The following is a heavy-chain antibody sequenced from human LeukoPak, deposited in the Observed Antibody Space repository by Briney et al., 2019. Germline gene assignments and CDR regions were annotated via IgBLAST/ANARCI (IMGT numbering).Heavy chain of an antibody. J-gene: IGHJ4*02. CDR1: GGSISSYY. Sequence: SETLSLTCTVSGGSISSYYWSWIRQPPGKGLEWIGYILYSGSTNYNPSLKGRVTISIDTSKNHFSLNLTSVTAADTAVYYCARGAPPQNWGQGALVTVSS. CDR2: ILYSGST. V-gene: IGHV4-59*12. CDR3: ARGAPPQN.